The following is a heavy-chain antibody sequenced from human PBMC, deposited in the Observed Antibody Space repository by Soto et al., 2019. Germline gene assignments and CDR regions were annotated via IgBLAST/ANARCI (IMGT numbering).Heavy chain of an antibody. J-gene: IGHJ4*02. CDR2: ISYDGSNT. CDR3: AKDKGIVGATPHY. D-gene: IGHD1-26*01. Sequence: GGSLRLSCVASGFTFSSYGMHWVRQAPGKGLEWVAIISYDGSNTYYADSVKGRFTISRDNSKNTLYLQMNSLRAEDTAVYYCAKDKGIVGATPHYWGQGTLVTVSS. CDR1: GFTFSSYG. V-gene: IGHV3-30*18.